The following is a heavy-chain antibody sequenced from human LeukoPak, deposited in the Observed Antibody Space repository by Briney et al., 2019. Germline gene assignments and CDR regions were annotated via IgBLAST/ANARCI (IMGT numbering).Heavy chain of an antibody. CDR2: IKQDGSEK. Sequence: GGSLRLSCAASGFTFSSYWMSWVRQAPGKGLEWVANIKQDGSEKYYVDSVKGRFTISRDNAKNSLYLQMNSLRAEDTAVYNCARGSGGSEYYFDYWGQGTLVTVSS. D-gene: IGHD1-26*01. V-gene: IGHV3-7*04. J-gene: IGHJ4*02. CDR3: ARGSGGSEYYFDY. CDR1: GFTFSSYW.